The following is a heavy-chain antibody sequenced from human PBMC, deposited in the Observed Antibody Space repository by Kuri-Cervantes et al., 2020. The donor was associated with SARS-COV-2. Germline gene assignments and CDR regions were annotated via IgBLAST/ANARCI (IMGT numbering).Heavy chain of an antibody. J-gene: IGHJ3*02. Sequence: GSLRLSCSVSGGSISRDYWSWIRQPPGKGLEWIAFIYYSGNTNYNPSLKSRVTVSVDTSNNQFSLKLSSVTAADTAVYYCARAVVGHDAFDIWGQGTMVTVSS. D-gene: IGHD4-23*01. CDR2: IYYSGNT. CDR1: GGSISRDY. V-gene: IGHV4-59*01. CDR3: ARAVVGHDAFDI.